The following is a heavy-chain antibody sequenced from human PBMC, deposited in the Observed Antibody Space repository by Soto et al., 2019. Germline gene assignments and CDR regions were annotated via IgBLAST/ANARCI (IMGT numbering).Heavy chain of an antibody. D-gene: IGHD3-9*01. CDR3: ARAREPDGIWTIDS. J-gene: IGHJ4*02. CDR1: GFTLDKYT. V-gene: IGHV3-23*05. CDR2: SFSSGGT. Sequence: GSLRLSCAAFGFTLDKYTMGWVRQAPGKGLEWVAESFSSGGTQYADSVKGRFTISRDNSRNMVFLQMNGLRVEDTALYYCARAREPDGIWTIDSWGQGALVSVSS.